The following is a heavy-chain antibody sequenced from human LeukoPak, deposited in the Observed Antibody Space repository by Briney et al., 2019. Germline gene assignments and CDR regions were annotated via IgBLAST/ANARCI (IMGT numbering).Heavy chain of an antibody. CDR3: VRGPPEYCSGGSCYSGRNWFDP. V-gene: IGHV1-2*02. J-gene: IGHJ5*02. CDR1: GYTFSSYY. Sequence: VASVKVSCTASGYTFSSYYMHWVRQAPGQGLEWMGWINPSSGGADYAQKFQGRVTMTRDTSISTAYMALSRLTFDDTAVYYCVRGPPEYCSGGSCYSGRNWFDPWGQGTLVTVSS. CDR2: INPSSGGA. D-gene: IGHD2-15*01.